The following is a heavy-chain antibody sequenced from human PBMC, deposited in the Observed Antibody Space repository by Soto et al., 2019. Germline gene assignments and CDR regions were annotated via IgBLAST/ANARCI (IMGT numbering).Heavy chain of an antibody. Sequence: SVKVSCKASGGTFSSYAISWVRQAPGQGLEWMGGIIPIFGTANYAQKFQGRVTITADESTSTAYMELSSLRSDDTAVYYCARERRVGSSDTNDAFDISGQNTMVIVS. CDR1: GGTFSSYA. CDR3: ARERRVGSSDTNDAFDI. D-gene: IGHD3-22*01. J-gene: IGHJ3*02. V-gene: IGHV1-69*13. CDR2: IIPIFGTA.